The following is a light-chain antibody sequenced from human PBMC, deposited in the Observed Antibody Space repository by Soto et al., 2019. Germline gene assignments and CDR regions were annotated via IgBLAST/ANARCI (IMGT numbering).Light chain of an antibody. CDR3: QQARSFPVT. CDR2: ATS. Sequence: IQLTQSPSSLSASVGDTVTITCRSSQDVGRWLSWYQQKPGKAPKILIFATSTLQSGVPSRFSGSGSGTDFTLTITSLQSEDFATYYCQQARSFPVTFGQGTRLEI. CDR1: QDVGRW. V-gene: IGKV1-12*01. J-gene: IGKJ5*01.